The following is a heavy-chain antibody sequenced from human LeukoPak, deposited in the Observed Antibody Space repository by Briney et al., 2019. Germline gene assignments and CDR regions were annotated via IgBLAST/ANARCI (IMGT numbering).Heavy chain of an antibody. CDR3: AKDSSAYDSSSYSYYFDY. D-gene: IGHD3-22*01. CDR1: GYTFSSYG. J-gene: IGHJ4*02. Sequence: GGSLRLSCAASGYTFSSYGMHWVRQAPGKGLEWVAVLSFDANNKYYADSVKGRFTISRDNSKNTLYLHMNSLRAEDTAVYYCAKDSSAYDSSSYSYYFDYWGQGTLVTVSS. CDR2: LSFDANNK. V-gene: IGHV3-30*18.